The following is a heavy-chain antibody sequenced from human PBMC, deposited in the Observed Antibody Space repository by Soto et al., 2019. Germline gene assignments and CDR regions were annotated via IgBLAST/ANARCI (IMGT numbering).Heavy chain of an antibody. V-gene: IGHV3-49*03. CDR2: IRSKAYGGTT. Sequence: GGSLRLSCTASGFTFGDYAMSWFRQAPGKGLEWVGFIRSKAYGGTTEYAASVKGRFTISRDDSKSIAYLQMNSLKTEDTAVYYCTRWVTTVTTDYYYMDVWGKGTTVTVSS. J-gene: IGHJ6*03. D-gene: IGHD4-17*01. CDR1: GFTFGDYA. CDR3: TRWVTTVTTDYYYMDV.